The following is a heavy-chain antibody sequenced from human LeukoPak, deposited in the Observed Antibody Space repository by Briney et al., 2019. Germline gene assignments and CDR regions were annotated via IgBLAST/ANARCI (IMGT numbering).Heavy chain of an antibody. CDR3: AKARIVVVTAIPDY. CDR2: ISYDGSNK. Sequence: GGSLRLSCAASGFTFSSYGMHWVRQAPGKGLEWVAVISYDGSNKYYADSVKGRFTISRDNSKNTLYLQMNSLRAEDTAVYYCAKARIVVVTAIPDYWGQGTLVTVSS. D-gene: IGHD2-21*02. CDR1: GFTFSSYG. V-gene: IGHV3-30*18. J-gene: IGHJ4*02.